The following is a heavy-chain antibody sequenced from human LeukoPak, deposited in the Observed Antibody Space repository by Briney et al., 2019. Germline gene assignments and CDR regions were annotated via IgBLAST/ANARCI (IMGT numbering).Heavy chain of an antibody. V-gene: IGHV4-38-2*02. CDR3: ARYPPFDY. Sequence: SETLSLTCTVSGYSVSSGYFWGWIRQPPGKRLEWIGNMYHTGTTYYNPSLKSRVTISVDTSKNQFSLKLSSVTAADTAVYYCARYPPFDYWGQGTLVTVSS. J-gene: IGHJ4*02. CDR2: MYHTGTT. CDR1: GYSVSSGYF.